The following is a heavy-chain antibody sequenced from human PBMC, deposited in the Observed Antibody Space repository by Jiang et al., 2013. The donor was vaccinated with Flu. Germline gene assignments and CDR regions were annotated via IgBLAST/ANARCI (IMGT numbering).Heavy chain of an antibody. CDR1: GFTFSSYS. CDR2: ISYDGSSK. V-gene: IGHV3-30*04. CDR3: VRADTPHTYGEEDAFHV. Sequence: QLVESGGGVVQPGRSLRLSCVVSGFTFSSYSMHWVRQAPGKGLEWVAVISYDGSSKYLADSVRGRFTISRDNSRNTLYLQMNSLRGDDTAVYYCVRADTPHTYGEEDAFHVWGQGSMVTVSS. D-gene: IGHD4-17*01. J-gene: IGHJ3*01.